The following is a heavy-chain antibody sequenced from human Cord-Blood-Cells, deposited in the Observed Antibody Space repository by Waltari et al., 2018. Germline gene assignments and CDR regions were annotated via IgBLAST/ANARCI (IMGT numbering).Heavy chain of an antibody. V-gene: IGHV4-39*01. J-gene: IGHJ1*01. CDR3: ARPGGYCSGGSCYSGYFQH. Sequence: QLQLQESGPGLVKPSETLSLTCTVSGGSISSSSYYWGWIRQPPGKGLEWMGGIYYSGSTYYNPSLKSRVTISVDTSKYQVSLKLSSVTAADTAVYYCARPGGYCSGGSCYSGYFQHWGQGTLVTVSS. CDR2: IYYSGST. D-gene: IGHD2-15*01. CDR1: GGSISSSSYY.